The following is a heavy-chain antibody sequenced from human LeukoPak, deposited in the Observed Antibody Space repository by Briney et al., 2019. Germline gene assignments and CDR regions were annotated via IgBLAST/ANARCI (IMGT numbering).Heavy chain of an antibody. CDR1: GFTFSSYA. V-gene: IGHV3-23*01. J-gene: IGHJ4*02. Sequence: PGGSLRLSCAASGFTFSSYAMSWVRQAPGKGLEWVSAISGSGGSTYYADSVKGRFTISRDNSKNTLYLQMNSLRAEDTAVYYCARDPRALYYYDSSGFDYWGQGTLVTVSS. D-gene: IGHD3-22*01. CDR3: ARDPRALYYYDSSGFDY. CDR2: ISGSGGST.